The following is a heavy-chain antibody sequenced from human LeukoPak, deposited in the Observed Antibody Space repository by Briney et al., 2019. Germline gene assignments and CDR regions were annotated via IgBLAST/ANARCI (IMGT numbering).Heavy chain of an antibody. D-gene: IGHD1-26*01. CDR1: GASLSSYY. Sequence: SDTLSLTCSVSGASLSSYYWDGLRHTPEKGPEWIGYISDTGKTDSNPSLKSRVSISLDTSKKQFSLRLRSVTAADSAVYYCATGYYEPFATWGPGTLVTVSS. J-gene: IGHJ5*02. CDR3: ATGYYEPFAT. CDR2: ISDTGKT. V-gene: IGHV4-59*07.